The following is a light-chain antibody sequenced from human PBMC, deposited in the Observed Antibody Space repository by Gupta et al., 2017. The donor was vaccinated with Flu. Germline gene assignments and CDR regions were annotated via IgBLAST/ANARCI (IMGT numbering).Light chain of an antibody. Sequence: SVLTQPASASGTPGQRVQVSCSGSRSNIGTNYVYWYQQLPGTAPRLLMYKNNGRPSGVPDRFAGSKSGTSASLAISGLRSEDDADYYCAVCDDSLRGWVFGGGTKLTVL. CDR2: KNN. J-gene: IGLJ3*02. CDR3: AVCDDSLRGWV. CDR1: RSNIGTNY. V-gene: IGLV1-47*01.